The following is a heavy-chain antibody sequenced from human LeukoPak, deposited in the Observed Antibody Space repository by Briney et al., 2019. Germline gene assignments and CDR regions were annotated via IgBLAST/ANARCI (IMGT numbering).Heavy chain of an antibody. J-gene: IGHJ4*02. CDR2: IYYSGST. CDR3: ARAVEMAPFWSFDY. CDR1: GGSISSYY. Sequence: SETLSLTCTVSGGSISSYYWSWIRQPPGKGLEWIGYIYYSGSTNYNPSLKSRVTISVDTSKNQFSLKLSSVSAADTAVYYCARAVEMAPFWSFDYWGQGTLVTVSS. D-gene: IGHD5-24*01. V-gene: IGHV4-59*01.